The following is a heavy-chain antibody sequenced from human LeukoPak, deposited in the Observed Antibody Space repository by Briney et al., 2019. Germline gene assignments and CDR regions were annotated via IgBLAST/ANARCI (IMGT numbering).Heavy chain of an antibody. CDR3: ARTQEAGYSSGRYDSYYYYYMDV. J-gene: IGHJ6*03. CDR1: GCSIQRYY. V-gene: IGHV4-59*01. CDR2: IHYSGST. Sequence: SGTLSLHCPCSGCSIQRYYWSWIRPPPGQGLEWVGYIHYSGSTHYHPSLKSRVTISVDTSKNPFSLKLSSVPAAVTAVYFCARTQEAGYSSGRYDSYYYYYMDVGGKGTTVTISS. D-gene: IGHD6-19*01.